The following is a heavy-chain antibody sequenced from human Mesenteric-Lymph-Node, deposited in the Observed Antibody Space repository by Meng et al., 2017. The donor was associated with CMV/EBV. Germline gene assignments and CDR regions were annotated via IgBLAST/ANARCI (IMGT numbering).Heavy chain of an antibody. Sequence: GESLKISCAASGFTFSSYSMNWVRQAPGKGLEWVSSISSSSSYIYYADSVKGRFTISRDNAKNTLYLQMNSLRAEDTAVYYCARAPAFGEFFDYWGQGTLVTVSS. V-gene: IGHV3-21*01. CDR3: ARAPAFGEFFDY. J-gene: IGHJ4*02. D-gene: IGHD3-10*01. CDR2: ISSSSSYI. CDR1: GFTFSSYS.